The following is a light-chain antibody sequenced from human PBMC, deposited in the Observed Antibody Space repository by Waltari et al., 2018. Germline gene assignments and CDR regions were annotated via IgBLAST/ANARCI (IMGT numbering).Light chain of an antibody. V-gene: IGLV1-44*01. CDR2: DND. Sequence: QSVLTQSPSASGTPGQRVTISCSGSNSNIGSNPANWYQQLPGAAPKLLIYDNDQRLSGGPDRFSGSTSGSSASLAISWLQSEDEAEYYCAAWDDSLNGYVFGTGTKVTVL. CDR1: NSNIGSNP. CDR3: AAWDDSLNGYV. J-gene: IGLJ1*01.